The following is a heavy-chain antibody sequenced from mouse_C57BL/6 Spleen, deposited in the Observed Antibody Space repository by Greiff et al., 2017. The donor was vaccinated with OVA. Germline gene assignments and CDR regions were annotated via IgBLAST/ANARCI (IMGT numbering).Heavy chain of an antibody. CDR2: IDPSDSYT. V-gene: IGHV1-59*01. D-gene: IGHD3-2*02. Sequence: QVQLQQPGAELVRPGTSVKLSCKASGYTFTSYWMHWVKQRPGQGLEWIGVIDPSDSYTNYNQKFKGKATLTVDTSSSTAYMQLSSLTSEDSAVYYCAPDKTAQATTFYFDYWGQGTTLTVSS. J-gene: IGHJ2*01. CDR1: GYTFTSYW. CDR3: APDKTAQATTFYFDY.